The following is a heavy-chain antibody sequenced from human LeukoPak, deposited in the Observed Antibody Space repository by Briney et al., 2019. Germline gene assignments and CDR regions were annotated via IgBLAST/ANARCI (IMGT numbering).Heavy chain of an antibody. CDR2: FDPEDGET. V-gene: IGHV1-24*01. D-gene: IGHD3-10*01. CDR1: GYTLTELS. J-gene: IGHJ4*02. Sequence: GASVKVSCKVSGYTLTELSMHWVRQAPGRGLEWMGGFDPEDGETIYAQKFQGRVTMTEDTSTDTAYMELSSLRSEDTAVYYCATDHSRITMVRGVIDYWGQGTLVTVSS. CDR3: ATDHSRITMVRGVIDY.